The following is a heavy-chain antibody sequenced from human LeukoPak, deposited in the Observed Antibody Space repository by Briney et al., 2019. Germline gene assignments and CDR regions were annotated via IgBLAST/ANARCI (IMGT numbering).Heavy chain of an antibody. V-gene: IGHV1-2*02. Sequence: VASVKVSCKASGYTFTGYYMHWVRQAPGQGLGWMGWINPNSGGTNYAQKFQGRVTMTRDTSISTAYMELSRLRSDDTAVYYCARDQAPRMTTFGGPRRWFDPWGQGTLVTVSS. CDR1: GYTFTGYY. D-gene: IGHD3-16*01. J-gene: IGHJ5*02. CDR2: INPNSGGT. CDR3: ARDQAPRMTTFGGPRRWFDP.